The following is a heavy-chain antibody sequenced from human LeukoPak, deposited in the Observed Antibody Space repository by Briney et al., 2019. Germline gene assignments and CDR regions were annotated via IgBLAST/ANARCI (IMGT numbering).Heavy chain of an antibody. J-gene: IGHJ6*02. CDR2: IGTAGDT. CDR1: GFTFSSYD. CDR3: ARSDARGVIPNYYGMDV. V-gene: IGHV3-13*04. Sequence: PGGSLRLSCAASGFTFSSYDMHWVRQATGKGLEWVSAIGTAGDTYYPGSVKGRFTISRENAKNSLYLQMNSLRAGDTAVYYCARSDARGVIPNYYGMDVWGQGTTVTVSS. D-gene: IGHD3-16*02.